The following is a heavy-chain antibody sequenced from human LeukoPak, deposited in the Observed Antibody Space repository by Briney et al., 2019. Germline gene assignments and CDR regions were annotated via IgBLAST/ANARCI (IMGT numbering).Heavy chain of an antibody. V-gene: IGHV3-74*01. CDR2: INSDGSST. J-gene: IGHJ1*01. CDR1: GFTFSSYW. CDR3: ARVPHYYGSGSYYNVDGYFQH. Sequence: GGSLRLSCAASGFTFSSYWMHWVRQAPGKGLVWVSRINSDGSSTSYADSVKGRFTISRDNAKNTLYLQMNGLRAEDTAVYYCARVPHYYGSGSYYNVDGYFQHWGQGTLVTVSS. D-gene: IGHD3-10*01.